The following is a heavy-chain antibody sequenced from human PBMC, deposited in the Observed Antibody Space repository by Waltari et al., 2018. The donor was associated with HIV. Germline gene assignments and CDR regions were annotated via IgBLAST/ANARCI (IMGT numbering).Heavy chain of an antibody. Sequence: QVQLQQWGAGLLKPSETLSLTCAVYGGSFSDYYWNWIRQAPGKGLEWIVEISHSGSINCTPALQSRVTILVDTSKNQFSLKLSSVTAADTAVYYCARRGMDVISPFDSWGQGTLVTVSP. CDR2: ISHSGSI. D-gene: IGHD2-21*01. CDR1: GGSFSDYY. V-gene: IGHV4-34*02. CDR3: ARRGMDVISPFDS. J-gene: IGHJ4*02.